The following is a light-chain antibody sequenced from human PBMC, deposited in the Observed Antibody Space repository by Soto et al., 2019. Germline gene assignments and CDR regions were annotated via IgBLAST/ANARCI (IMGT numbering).Light chain of an antibody. J-gene: IGKJ2*01. V-gene: IGKV3-15*01. CDR1: QSVSSN. Sequence: IVMTHSPATLSVSPGERATLSCRASQSVSSNLAWYQQTPGQAPRLLIYGASTRATGIPARFSGSGSGTEFTLTISSLQSEDFAVYYCQHYNNWPPYTFGQGTKLELK. CDR2: GAS. CDR3: QHYNNWPPYT.